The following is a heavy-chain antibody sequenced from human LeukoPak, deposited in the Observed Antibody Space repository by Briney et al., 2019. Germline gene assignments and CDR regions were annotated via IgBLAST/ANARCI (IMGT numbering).Heavy chain of an antibody. CDR3: AKLYSSGPRGHAFDI. CDR1: GFTFSSYA. Sequence: GGSLRLSCAASGFTFSSYAMHWVRQAPGKGLEWVAVISYDGSNKYYADSVKGRFTISRDNSKNTLYLQMNSLRAEDTAVYYCAKLYSSGPRGHAFDIWGQGTMVTGSS. CDR2: ISYDGSNK. D-gene: IGHD3-22*01. J-gene: IGHJ3*02. V-gene: IGHV3-30*04.